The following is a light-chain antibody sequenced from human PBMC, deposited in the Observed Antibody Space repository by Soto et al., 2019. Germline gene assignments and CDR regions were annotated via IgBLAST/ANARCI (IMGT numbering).Light chain of an antibody. CDR1: QSINSW. J-gene: IGKJ1*01. Sequence: DIQMTQSPSTLSASVGDRVTITCRASQSINSWLAWYQQKPGKAPKLLIYKASSLESGVPSRFSGSGSGTEFTLTISSLQPDDFATYYCQQYSVYWTFDQGTKVEIK. CDR2: KAS. V-gene: IGKV1-5*03. CDR3: QQYSVYWT.